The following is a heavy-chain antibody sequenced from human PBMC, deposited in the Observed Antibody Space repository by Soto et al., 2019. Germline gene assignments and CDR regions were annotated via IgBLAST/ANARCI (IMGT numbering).Heavy chain of an antibody. D-gene: IGHD3-3*02. J-gene: IGHJ3*02. CDR2: IKKDESKK. Sequence: EVQLVESGGGLVQPGGSLRLSCAASGFTFGSYWMTWVRQAPGKGLEWVANIKKDESKKSYSDSVRGRFTISRDNAKNSLCLQMTSVRVAEPALSDRTRGVSPGTSVFYLDAFDSWGQRKRVTVSS. CDR3: TRGVSPGTSVFYLDAFDS. CDR1: GFTFGSYW. V-gene: IGHV3-7*01.